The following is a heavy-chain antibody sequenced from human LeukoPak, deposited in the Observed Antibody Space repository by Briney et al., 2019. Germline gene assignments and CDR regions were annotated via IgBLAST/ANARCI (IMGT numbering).Heavy chain of an antibody. CDR1: GGSISSSSYY. Sequence: SETLSLTCTVSGGSISSSSYYWGWIRQPPGKGLEWIGYVYHSGTTHYSPSLESRVTISMDTSKNQFSLKLRSVTAADTAVYYCARGSPVGNSWGQGTLVTVSS. J-gene: IGHJ4*02. D-gene: IGHD1-14*01. CDR2: VYHSGTT. V-gene: IGHV4-61*05. CDR3: ARGSPVGNS.